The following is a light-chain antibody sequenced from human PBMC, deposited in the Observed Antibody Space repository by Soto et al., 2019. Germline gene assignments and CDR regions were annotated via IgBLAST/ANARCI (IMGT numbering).Light chain of an antibody. J-gene: IGLJ3*02. CDR1: SSDVGGYNY. Sequence: QSALTQPHSVSGSPGQSVTISCTGTSSDVGGYNYVSWYQHHPGKAPKLVICDVSKRPSGVPDRFSGSKSGNTASLTISGLQAEDEADYYCCSFAGSYTWVFGGGTKVTVL. CDR3: CSFAGSYTWV. CDR2: DVS. V-gene: IGLV2-11*01.